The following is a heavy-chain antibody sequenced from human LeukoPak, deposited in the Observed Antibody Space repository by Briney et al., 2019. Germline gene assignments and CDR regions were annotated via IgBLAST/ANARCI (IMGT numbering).Heavy chain of an antibody. Sequence: SETLSLTCSVYGGSFSGYSWSWIRQPPGKGLEWVGGINHSGSTNYNPSLKSRVTITVDQSKNQSSLKLSSVPAADTAIYYCARVKLVGAKAGFDYWGQGTLVTVSS. CDR1: GGSFSGYS. D-gene: IGHD1-26*01. CDR2: INHSGST. CDR3: ARVKLVGAKAGFDY. V-gene: IGHV4-34*01. J-gene: IGHJ4*02.